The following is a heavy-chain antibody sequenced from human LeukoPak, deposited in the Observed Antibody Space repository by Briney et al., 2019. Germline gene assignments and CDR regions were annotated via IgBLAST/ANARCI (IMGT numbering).Heavy chain of an antibody. CDR3: ARDGGYSSGWFPYYFDY. Sequence: GGSLRLSCAASGFTFSSYWMHWVRQAPGKGLMWVSRINIGVSDTLYADSVKGRFTISRDNAKNTLYLQMNSLRAEDTAVYYCARDGGYSSGWFPYYFDYWGQGTLVTVSS. D-gene: IGHD6-19*01. CDR2: INIGVSDT. CDR1: GFTFSSYW. J-gene: IGHJ4*02. V-gene: IGHV3-74*01.